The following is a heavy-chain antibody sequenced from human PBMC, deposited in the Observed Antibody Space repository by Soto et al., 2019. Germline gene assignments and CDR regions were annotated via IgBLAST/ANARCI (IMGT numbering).Heavy chain of an antibody. CDR3: AREMWTRSGPQNFFDY. D-gene: IGHD6-25*01. CDR2: ISPSSGYT. Sequence: ASVKVSCKASGYSFTTYCFCWVRHVPGQGLEWMGYISPSSGYTTYAPNLQDRVIMTTDSSTTTVYMELRSLRSDDTAVYYCAREMWTRSGPQNFFDYWGQGALVTVSS. CDR1: GYSFTTYC. J-gene: IGHJ4*02. V-gene: IGHV1-18*01.